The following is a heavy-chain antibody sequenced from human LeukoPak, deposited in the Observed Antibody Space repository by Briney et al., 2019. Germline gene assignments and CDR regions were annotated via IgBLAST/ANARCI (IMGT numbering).Heavy chain of an antibody. CDR3: ARPLRGYSPFDS. D-gene: IGHD5-12*01. CDR1: GYTFTGYY. CDR2: MNPNTGRT. J-gene: IGHJ4*02. Sequence: GASVKVSCKTSGYTFTGYYMHWVRQATGQGLEWMGWMNPNTGRTGSAQRFQGRVTMTINTSTSTAYMELRSLRSEDTAVYYCARPLRGYSPFDSWGQGTLVTVSS. V-gene: IGHV1-8*02.